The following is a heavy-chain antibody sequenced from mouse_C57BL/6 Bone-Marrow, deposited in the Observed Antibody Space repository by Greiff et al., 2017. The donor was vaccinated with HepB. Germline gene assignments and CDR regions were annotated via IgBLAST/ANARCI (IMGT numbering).Heavy chain of an antibody. J-gene: IGHJ3*01. V-gene: IGHV1-55*01. CDR3: ARRSTAQATFFAY. CDR2: IYRGSGST. CDR1: GYTFTSYW. D-gene: IGHD3-2*02. Sequence: VQLQQPGAELVKPGASVKMSCKASGYTFTSYWITWVKQRPGQGLEWIGDIYRGSGSTNYNEKFKSKATLTVDTSSSTAYMQLSSLTSEDSAVYYCARRSTAQATFFAYWGQGTLVTVSA.